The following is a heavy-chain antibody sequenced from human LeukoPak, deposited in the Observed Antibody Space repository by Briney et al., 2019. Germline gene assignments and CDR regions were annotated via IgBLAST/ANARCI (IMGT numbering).Heavy chain of an antibody. V-gene: IGHV3-48*03. CDR1: GFTFSSYE. J-gene: IGHJ6*03. D-gene: IGHD6-13*01. Sequence: GGSLRLSCAASGFTFSSYEMNWVRQAPGKGLEWVSYISSSGSTIYYADSVKGRFTISRDNAKNSLYLQMNSLRAEDTAVYYCARDYQQLVPPHYYYYYMDVWGKGTTVTISS. CDR2: ISSSGSTI. CDR3: ARDYQQLVPPHYYYYYMDV.